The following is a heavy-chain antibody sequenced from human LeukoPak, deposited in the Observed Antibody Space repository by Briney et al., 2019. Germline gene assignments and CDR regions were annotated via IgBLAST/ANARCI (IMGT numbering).Heavy chain of an antibody. J-gene: IGHJ4*02. Sequence: ASVKVSCKASGYTFTGYYMHWVRQAPGQGLEWMGWINPNSGGTNYAQKFQGGVTMTRDTSISTAYMELSRLRSDDTAVYYCARAWVITPDFDYWGQGTLVTVSS. CDR3: ARAWVITPDFDY. CDR2: INPNSGGT. CDR1: GYTFTGYY. V-gene: IGHV1-2*02. D-gene: IGHD3-22*01.